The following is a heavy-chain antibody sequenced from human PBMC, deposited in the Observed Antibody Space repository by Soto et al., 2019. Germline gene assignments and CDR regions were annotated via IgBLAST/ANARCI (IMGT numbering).Heavy chain of an antibody. CDR2: ISYSGST. CDR1: GGSISSGNYY. V-gene: IGHV4-30-4*01. J-gene: IGHJ4*02. CDR3: ATMGTPATGLYFFDY. Sequence: SETLSLTCTVSGGSISSGNYYWSWIRQPPGKGLEWIGFISYSGSTYYSTSLKSRVTISVDTSKSQFSLNLGFVTAADTAVYYCATMGTPATGLYFFDYWGQGSLVTVSS. D-gene: IGHD2-15*01.